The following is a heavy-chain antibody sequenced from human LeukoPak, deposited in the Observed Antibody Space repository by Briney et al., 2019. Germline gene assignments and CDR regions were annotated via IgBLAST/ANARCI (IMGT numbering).Heavy chain of an antibody. J-gene: IGHJ4*02. CDR3: ARTAAALDY. D-gene: IGHD6-13*01. Sequence: SESLSLTCAVYGGSFSGYYWSWIRQPPGKGLEWIGEINHSGSTNYNPSLKSRVTISVDTSKNQFSLKLGSVTAADTAVYYCARTAAALDYWGQGTLVTVSS. CDR1: GGSFSGYY. V-gene: IGHV4-34*01. CDR2: INHSGST.